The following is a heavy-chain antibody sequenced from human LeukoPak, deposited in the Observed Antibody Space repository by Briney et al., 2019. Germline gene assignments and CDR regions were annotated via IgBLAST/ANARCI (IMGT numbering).Heavy chain of an antibody. CDR3: ARDGDAYGEVESV. D-gene: IGHD4-17*01. CDR2: ISPYNGNT. CDR1: GYSFTTYG. J-gene: IGHJ4*02. Sequence: GASVKVSCKASGYSFTTYGISWVRQAPGQGLEWLGWISPYNGNTNYAQKFQGRVTMTTDTSTNTAFMELRSLRSDDTAVYYCARDGDAYGEVESVWGQGTLVTVSS. V-gene: IGHV1-18*01.